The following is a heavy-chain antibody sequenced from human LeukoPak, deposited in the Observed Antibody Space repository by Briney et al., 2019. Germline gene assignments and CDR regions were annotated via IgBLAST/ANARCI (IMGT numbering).Heavy chain of an antibody. D-gene: IGHD5-24*01. CDR3: ARDLGWLQTLFY. Sequence: SVKVSCKASGYTFTSYDINWVRQAPGQGLEWMGRIIPILGIANYAQKFQGRVTITADKSTSTAYMELSSLRSEDTAVYYCARDLGWLQTLFYWGQGTLVTVSS. J-gene: IGHJ4*02. V-gene: IGHV1-69*04. CDR2: IIPILGIA. CDR1: GYTFTSYD.